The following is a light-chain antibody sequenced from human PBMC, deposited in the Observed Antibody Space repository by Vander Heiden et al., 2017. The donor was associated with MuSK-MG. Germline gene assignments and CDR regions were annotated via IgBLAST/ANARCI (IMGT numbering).Light chain of an antibody. CDR3: VLYMGSGIWM. J-gene: IGLJ3*02. CDR1: SGSVSTSYY. Sequence: QTVVTQEPSFSVSPGGTVPLTCGLSSGSVSTSYYPSWYQQTPGQAPRTLIYSTSTRSSGVPDRFSGSILGNKAALTITGAQADDESDYYCVLYMGSGIWMFGGGTKLTVL. CDR2: STS. V-gene: IGLV8-61*01.